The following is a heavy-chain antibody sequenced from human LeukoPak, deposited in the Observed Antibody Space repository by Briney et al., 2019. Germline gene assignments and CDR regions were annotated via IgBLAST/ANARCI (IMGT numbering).Heavy chain of an antibody. J-gene: IGHJ4*02. CDR1: GFTFSSYS. V-gene: IGHV3-21*01. CDR2: ISSSSSYI. CDR3: ARGPPRTYCDFWSGYLRCDY. D-gene: IGHD3-3*01. Sequence: GGSLRLSCAASGFTFSSYSMNWVRQAPGKGLEWVSSISSSSSYIYYADSVRGRFTISRDNAKNSLYLQMNSLRAEDTAVYYCARGPPRTYCDFWSGYLRCDYWGQGTLVTVSS.